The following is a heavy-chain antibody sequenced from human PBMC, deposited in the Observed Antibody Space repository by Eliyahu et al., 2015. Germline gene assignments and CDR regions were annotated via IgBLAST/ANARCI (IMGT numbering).Heavy chain of an antibody. CDR2: ISGSGDST. CDR1: GFTFXAFA. CDR3: AKDPTASLITAYYFDY. J-gene: IGHJ4*02. D-gene: IGHD1-20*01. V-gene: IGHV3-23*01. Sequence: EVQLLESGGGLVQSGGSLRLSCAAXGFTFXAFAMSWXRQXPGKGLEWVXAISGSGDSTYYADSVKGRFTISRDNSKNTLYVQINSLRAEDTAVYYCAKDPTASLITAYYFDYWGQGTLVTVSS.